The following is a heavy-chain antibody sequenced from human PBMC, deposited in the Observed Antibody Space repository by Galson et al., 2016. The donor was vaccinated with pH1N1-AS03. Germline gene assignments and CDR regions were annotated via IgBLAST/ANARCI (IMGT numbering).Heavy chain of an antibody. D-gene: IGHD1-1*01. CDR1: GFTFTSYS. Sequence: SLRLSCAASGFTFTSYSMNWVRQAPGKGLEWISYIRSSGNTIYYADSVKGRFTVSRDNAKNSVYLQMNSLRAEDTAVYYCARSSNWAFDYWGQGSLVTVSS. CDR2: IRSSGNTI. J-gene: IGHJ4*02. V-gene: IGHV3-48*01. CDR3: ARSSNWAFDY.